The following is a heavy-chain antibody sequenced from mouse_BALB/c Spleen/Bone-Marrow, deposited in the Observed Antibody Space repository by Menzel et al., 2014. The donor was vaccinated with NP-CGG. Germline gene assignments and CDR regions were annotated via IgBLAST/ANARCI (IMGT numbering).Heavy chain of an antibody. CDR2: ISSGGGYT. V-gene: IGHV5-9-3*01. J-gene: IGHJ3*01. CDR1: GFTFGSFA. D-gene: IGHD2-3*01. Sequence: EVKLMESGGGLVKPGGSLKLSCAASGFTFGSFAMSWVRQTPEKRLEWVATISSGGGYTYYPDSVKGRFTISRDNAKNSLYLQMSSLRSEDTAMYYCARQESIYDGYYGGFTYWGQGTLVTVSA. CDR3: ARQESIYDGYYGGFTY.